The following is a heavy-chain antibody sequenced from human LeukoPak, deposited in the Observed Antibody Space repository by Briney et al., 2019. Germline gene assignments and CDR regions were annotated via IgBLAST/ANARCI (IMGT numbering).Heavy chain of an antibody. J-gene: IGHJ4*02. D-gene: IGHD3-16*01. CDR2: ISSSGNTI. V-gene: IGHV3-11*01. Sequence: GGSLRLSRAPSGFTFSDFYFSWIRQPPGKGREWVSYISSSGNTIHYADSVRGRFTISRDNAKNSLYLQMNSLRAEDTAVYYCATLGGDPDFWGQGTLVTVSS. CDR1: GFTFSDFY. CDR3: ATLGGDPDF.